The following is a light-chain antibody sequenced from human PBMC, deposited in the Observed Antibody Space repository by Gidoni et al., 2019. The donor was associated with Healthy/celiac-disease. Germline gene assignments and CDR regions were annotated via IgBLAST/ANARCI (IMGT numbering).Light chain of an antibody. V-gene: IGKV4-1*01. CDR1: QSLLSTSNNKNF. Sequence: DIVMTQSPDSLPVSLGEMASITCRSSQSLLSTSNNKNFLAWYRQKAGQPPKLLIYWASTRESGVPDRFSGSGSGTHFTLTISSLQAEDVAVYYCQQYYNAPITFGGGTKVEIK. CDR3: QQYYNAPIT. CDR2: WAS. J-gene: IGKJ4*01.